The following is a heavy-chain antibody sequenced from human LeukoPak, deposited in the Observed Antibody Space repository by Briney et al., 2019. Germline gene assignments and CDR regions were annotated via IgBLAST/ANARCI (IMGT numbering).Heavy chain of an antibody. Sequence: ASVKVSCKASGYTFTSYYMHWVRQAPGQGLEWMGINNPSGGSTSYAQKFQGRVTMTEDTSTDTAYMELSSLRSEDTAVYYCATEGPGVYWFDPWGQGTLVTVSS. V-gene: IGHV1-46*01. CDR3: ATEGPGVYWFDP. CDR1: GYTFTSYY. J-gene: IGHJ5*02. CDR2: NNPSGGST. D-gene: IGHD6-13*01.